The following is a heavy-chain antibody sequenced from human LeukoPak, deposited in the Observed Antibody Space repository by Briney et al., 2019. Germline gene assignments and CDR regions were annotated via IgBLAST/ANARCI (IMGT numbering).Heavy chain of an antibody. D-gene: IGHD6-13*01. Sequence: SETLSLTCTVSGGSISSRSYYWGWIRQPPGKGLVWIGSIYFSGSTFYNPTLKSRVTISVDTSKNQFSLKLRSVTAADSAVYYCARHRSTMGSAGIVDYWGQGTLVTVSS. CDR2: IYFSGST. J-gene: IGHJ4*01. V-gene: IGHV4-39*01. CDR3: ARHRSTMGSAGIVDY. CDR1: GGSISSRSYY.